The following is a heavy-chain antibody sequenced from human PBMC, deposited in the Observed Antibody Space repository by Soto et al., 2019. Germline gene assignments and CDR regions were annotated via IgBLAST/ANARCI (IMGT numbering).Heavy chain of an antibody. CDR2: IYYSGNT. CDR3: ARGGGPYDSSAYYFDS. V-gene: IGHV4-61*08. Sequence: SETLSLTCTVSGASVNNGGHYWSWIRQPPGKGLEWLGYIYYSGNTYYNPSFQSRVTMSVDVSKNQFSLRLPSVTAADTTIYYCARGGGPYDSSAYYFDSWGHGALVTVSS. CDR1: GASVNNGGHY. D-gene: IGHD3-22*01. J-gene: IGHJ4*01.